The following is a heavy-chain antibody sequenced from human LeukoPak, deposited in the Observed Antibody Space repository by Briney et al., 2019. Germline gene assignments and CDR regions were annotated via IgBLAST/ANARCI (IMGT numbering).Heavy chain of an antibody. V-gene: IGHV4-34*01. CDR2: INHSGST. Sequence: PSETLSLTCAVYGGSFSGYYWSWIRQPPGKGPEWIGEINHSGSTNYNPSLKSRVTISVDTSKNQFSLKLSSVTAADTAVYYCAKNYYDSSGYPKDAFDIWGQGTMVTVSS. CDR3: AKNYYDSSGYPKDAFDI. D-gene: IGHD3-22*01. J-gene: IGHJ3*02. CDR1: GGSFSGYY.